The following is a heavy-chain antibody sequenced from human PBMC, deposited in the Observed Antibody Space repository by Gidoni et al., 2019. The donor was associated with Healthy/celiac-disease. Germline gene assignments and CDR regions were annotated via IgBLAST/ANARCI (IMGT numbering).Heavy chain of an antibody. CDR1: GFTFRTYS. Sequence: ELPLVESGLGFVHPGGSLRPPCAASGFTFRTYSMNWVRQAPGKGLEWVSYISSTSSTIDYADSVRGRFTISRDNAKNSLDLQMNSLRAEDTAVYYCTRDRRNWLDHWGQGTLVTVSS. CDR3: TRDRRNWLDH. J-gene: IGHJ5*02. CDR2: ISSTSSTI. V-gene: IGHV3-48*04.